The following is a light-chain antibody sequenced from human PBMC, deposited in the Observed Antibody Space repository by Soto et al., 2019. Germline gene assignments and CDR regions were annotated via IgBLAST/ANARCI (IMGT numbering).Light chain of an antibody. V-gene: IGLV2-14*01. J-gene: IGLJ2*01. CDR2: DVS. CDR3: SSYTSSSPVV. Sequence: QSVLTQPASVSGSPGQSITISCTGTSSDVGGYNYVSWYQQHPGKAPKLMIYDVSNRPSGVSNRFSGSKSGNTASQTISGLQAEDEADYYCSSYTSSSPVVFGGGTKLTV. CDR1: SSDVGGYNY.